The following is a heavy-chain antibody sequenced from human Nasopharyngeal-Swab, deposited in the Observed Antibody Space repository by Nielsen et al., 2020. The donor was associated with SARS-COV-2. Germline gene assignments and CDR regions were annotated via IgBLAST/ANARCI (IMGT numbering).Heavy chain of an antibody. J-gene: IGHJ2*01. Sequence: WVRQAPGQGLEWMGWINTNTGNPTYAQGFTGRFVFSLDTSVSTAYLQISSLKAEDTAVYYCARDFTQGITIFGVVHDWYLDLWGRGTLVTVSS. CDR3: ARDFTQGITIFGVVHDWYLDL. CDR2: INTNTGNP. D-gene: IGHD3-3*01. V-gene: IGHV7-4-1*02.